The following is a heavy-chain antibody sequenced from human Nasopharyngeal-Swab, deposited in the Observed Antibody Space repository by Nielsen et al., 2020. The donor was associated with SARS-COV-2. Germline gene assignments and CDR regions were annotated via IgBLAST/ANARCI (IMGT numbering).Heavy chain of an antibody. J-gene: IGHJ3*02. CDR1: GFTFSDYY. V-gene: IGHV3-11*01. CDR2: ISSSGSTI. CDR3: ASPLIYYHDSSGYYGDDAFDI. D-gene: IGHD3-22*01. Sequence: GESLKISCAASGFTFSDYYMSWIRQAPGKGLEWVSYISSSGSTIYYADSVKGRFTISRDNAKNSLYLQMNSLRAEDTAVYYCASPLIYYHDSSGYYGDDAFDIWGQGTMVTVSS.